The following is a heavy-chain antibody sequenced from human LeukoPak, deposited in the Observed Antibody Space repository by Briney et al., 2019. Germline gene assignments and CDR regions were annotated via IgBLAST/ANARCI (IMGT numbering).Heavy chain of an antibody. D-gene: IGHD2-2*01. V-gene: IGHV4-59*12. CDR3: ASRAGGGEKVVPAAAVPREYAFDI. J-gene: IGHJ3*02. CDR2: IYHSGST. CDR1: GGSISSYY. Sequence: SETLSLTCTVSGGSISSYYWSWIRQPPGKGLEWIGYIYHSGSTYYNLSLKSRVTISVDRSKNQFSLKLSSVTAADTAVYYCASRAGGGEKVVPAAAVPREYAFDIWGQGTMVTVSS.